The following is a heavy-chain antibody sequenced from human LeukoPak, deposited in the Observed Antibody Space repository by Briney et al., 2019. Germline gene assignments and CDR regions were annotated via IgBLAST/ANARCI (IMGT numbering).Heavy chain of an antibody. CDR2: IYHSGST. CDR3: ARGPRFGVVSFVWFDP. D-gene: IGHD3-3*01. CDR1: GGSISSGGYS. Sequence: SETLSLTCAVSGGSISSGGYSWSWIRQPPGKGLEWIGYIYHSGSTYYNPSLKSRVTISVDRFKNQFSLKLSSVTAADTAVYYCARGPRFGVVSFVWFDPWGQGTLVTVSS. V-gene: IGHV4-30-2*01. J-gene: IGHJ5*02.